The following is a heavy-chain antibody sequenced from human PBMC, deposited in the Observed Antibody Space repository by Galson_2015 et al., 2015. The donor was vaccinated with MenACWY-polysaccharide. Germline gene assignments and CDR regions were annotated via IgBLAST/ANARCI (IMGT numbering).Heavy chain of an antibody. Sequence: SLRLSCAVSGFTFSSYSMNWVRQAPGKGLEWLSYISSSSGTVYYADSVRGRFTISRDNAKNPLYLQMNRLRDDDTAIYYCARRGLYSSSSGGLDHWGQGTLVTVSS. CDR2: ISSSSGTV. D-gene: IGHD6-6*01. J-gene: IGHJ5*02. V-gene: IGHV3-48*02. CDR1: GFTFSSYS. CDR3: ARRGLYSSSSGGLDH.